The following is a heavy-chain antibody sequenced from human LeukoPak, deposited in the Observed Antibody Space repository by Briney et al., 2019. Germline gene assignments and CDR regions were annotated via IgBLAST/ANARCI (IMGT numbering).Heavy chain of an antibody. J-gene: IGHJ4*02. CDR1: GGSVTSTNW. CDR3: AREGGFYRPLDY. V-gene: IGHV4-4*02. Sequence: SETLSLTCAVSGGSVTSTNWWTWVRQPPGKGLEWIGEVHLDGSTNYNPSLTGRLTLSVDLYENHISLKLTSVTAADTAVYYCAREGGFYRPLDYLGQGTLVTVSS. CDR2: VHLDGST. D-gene: IGHD3-3*01.